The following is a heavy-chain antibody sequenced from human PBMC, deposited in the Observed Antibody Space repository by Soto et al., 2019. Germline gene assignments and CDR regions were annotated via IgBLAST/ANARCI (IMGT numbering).Heavy chain of an antibody. J-gene: IGHJ6*02. Sequence: QVQLVESGGGLVKPGGSLRLSCAASGLTFSDSYLNWIRHAPGKGLEWIAYISSRGSSIFYAGSVKGRFTISRDNAKNSLYLHMSSLRAEDTAMYYCARVRFGEWGYAMDVWGQGTTVTVSS. CDR3: ARVRFGEWGYAMDV. D-gene: IGHD3-10*01. CDR1: GLTFSDSY. CDR2: ISSRGSSI. V-gene: IGHV3-11*01.